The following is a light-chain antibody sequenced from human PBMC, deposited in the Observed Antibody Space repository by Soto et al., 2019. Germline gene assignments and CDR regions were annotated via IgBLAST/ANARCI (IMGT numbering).Light chain of an antibody. CDR2: DAS. V-gene: IGKV3-11*01. CDR1: QNVRFY. CDR3: QQRTNWSWT. J-gene: IGKJ1*01. Sequence: EIVLTQSPATLSLSPGERATLSCRASQNVRFYLAWYQQNPGQTPRLLIYDASKRASSIPARFSGSGSGTDFTLTISSLEPEDFAVYYCQQRTNWSWTFGRGTKVEVK.